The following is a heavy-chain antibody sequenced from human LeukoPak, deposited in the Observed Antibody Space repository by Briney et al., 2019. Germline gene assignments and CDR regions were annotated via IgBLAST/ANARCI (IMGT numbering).Heavy chain of an antibody. CDR2: IIPIFGTA. D-gene: IGHD5-24*01. CDR3: AGGGEMATIIGDAFDI. V-gene: IGHV1-69*05. Sequence: GASVKVSCKASGGTFSSYAISWVRQAPGQGLEWMGGIIPIFGTANYAQKFQGRVTITTDESTSTAYMELSSLRSEDTAVYYCAGGGEMATIIGDAFDIWGQGTMVTVSS. J-gene: IGHJ3*02. CDR1: GGTFSSYA.